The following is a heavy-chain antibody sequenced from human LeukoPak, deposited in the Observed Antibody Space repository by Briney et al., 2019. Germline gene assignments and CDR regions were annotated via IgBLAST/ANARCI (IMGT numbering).Heavy chain of an antibody. D-gene: IGHD6-13*01. J-gene: IGHJ4*02. CDR1: GFTFNSYA. CDR2: ISGSGGST. Sequence: GGSLRLSCAASGFTFNSYAMSWVRQAPGKGLEWVSAISGSGGSTYYADSVKGRFTISRDNSKNTLYLQMNSLRAEDTAVYYCAKDVAAADFFDYWGQGTLVTVSS. V-gene: IGHV3-23*01. CDR3: AKDVAAADFFDY.